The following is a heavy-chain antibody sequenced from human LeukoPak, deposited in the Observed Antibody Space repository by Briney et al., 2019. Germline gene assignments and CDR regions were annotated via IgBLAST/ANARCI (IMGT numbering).Heavy chain of an antibody. CDR2: ISYDGSNK. D-gene: IGHD2-2*01. CDR3: ARDIVVVPATFDY. CDR1: GFTFSSYA. Sequence: GRSLRLSCAASGFTFSSYAMHWVRQAPGKGLEWVAVISYDGSNKYYADSVKGRFTISRDNSKNTLYLQMNSLRAEDTAVYYCARDIVVVPATFDYWGQGTLVSVSS. V-gene: IGHV3-30*04. J-gene: IGHJ4*02.